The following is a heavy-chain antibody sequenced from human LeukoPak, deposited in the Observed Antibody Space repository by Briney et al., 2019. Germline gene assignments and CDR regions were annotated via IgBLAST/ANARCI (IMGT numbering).Heavy chain of an antibody. D-gene: IGHD3-10*01. CDR2: IWYDGSNK. J-gene: IGHJ4*02. CDR1: GFTFSSYG. V-gene: IGHV3-33*01. Sequence: GRSLRLSCAASGFTFSSYGMHWVRQAPGKGLEWVAVIWYDGSNKYYADSVKGRFTISRDNSKNTLYLQMNSLRAEDTAVYYCAREAVRGVTPHFDYWGQGTLVTVSS. CDR3: AREAVRGVTPHFDY.